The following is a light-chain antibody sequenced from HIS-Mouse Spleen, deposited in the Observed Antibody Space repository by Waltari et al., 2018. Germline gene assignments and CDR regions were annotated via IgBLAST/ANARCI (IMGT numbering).Light chain of an antibody. CDR3: SSYTSSSTLWV. J-gene: IGLJ3*02. Sequence: QSALTQPASVSGSPGQSITISCTGTSSYVGGYNYVSWYQQHQGKAPKLMIYDVSNRPSGVSNRFSGSKSGNTASLTISGLQAEDEADYYCSSYTSSSTLWVFGGGTKLTVI. CDR1: SSYVGGYNY. V-gene: IGLV2-14*03. CDR2: DVS.